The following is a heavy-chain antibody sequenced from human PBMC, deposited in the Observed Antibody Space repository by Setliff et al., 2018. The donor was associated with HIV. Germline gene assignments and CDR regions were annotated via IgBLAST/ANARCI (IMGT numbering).Heavy chain of an antibody. J-gene: IGHJ4*02. CDR3: ARDLEISRDSSSWYVDVDY. CDR2: IIPIFGTG. CDR1: GGIFMNSA. D-gene: IGHD6-13*01. Sequence: ASVKVSCKASGGIFMNSAFNWVRQARGQGLEWMGSIIPIFGTGNYAQKFQGRVTITADESTSTAYMELRSLRSDDTAVYYCARDLEISRDSSSWYVDVDYWGQGTLVTVSS. V-gene: IGHV1-69*13.